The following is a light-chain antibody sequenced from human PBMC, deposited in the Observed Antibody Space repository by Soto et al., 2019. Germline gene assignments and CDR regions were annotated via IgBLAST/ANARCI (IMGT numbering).Light chain of an antibody. CDR1: SSDIGTYDH. CDR2: SVS. J-gene: IGLJ1*01. Sequence: QSALTQPASVSGSPGQSITISCSGTSSDIGTYDHVAWLQQFPGKTPKLMIYSVSNRPSGVSYRFSGSKSGNTASLTISGLQAEDEADYYCISYTVSRPYVFGTGTKVTVL. CDR3: ISYTVSRPYV. V-gene: IGLV2-14*01.